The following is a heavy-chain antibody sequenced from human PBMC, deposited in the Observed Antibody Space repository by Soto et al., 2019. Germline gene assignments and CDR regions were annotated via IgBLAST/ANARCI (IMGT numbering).Heavy chain of an antibody. J-gene: IGHJ4*02. D-gene: IGHD3-16*02. V-gene: IGHV3-30-3*01. CDR3: ARDSVIPTGTSYRSFFDY. Sequence: QVQLVESGGGVVQPGKSLRLSCAAAGFTFRTYAMHWVRQAPGKGLEWVAVISYDGTYKYYADSVKGRFTISRDNSKNTVYLQMNSLRGEYTAVYYCARDSVIPTGTSYRSFFDYWGLGTLVTVSS. CDR1: GFTFRTYA. CDR2: ISYDGTYK.